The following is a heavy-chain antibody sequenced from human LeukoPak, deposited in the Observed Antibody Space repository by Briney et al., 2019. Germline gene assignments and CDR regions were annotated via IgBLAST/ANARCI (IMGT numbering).Heavy chain of an antibody. D-gene: IGHD5-12*01. J-gene: IGHJ4*02. CDR3: ARDSGLGYSGYDLAW. CDR1: GYTFTSYG. Sequence: GASVKVSCKPSGYTFTSYGISWVRQAPGQGLEWMGWINPNSGDTNYAQKFQGRVTMTRDTSIRTAYMELSRLRSDDTAVYYCARDSGLGYSGYDLAWWGQGTLVTVSS. CDR2: INPNSGDT. V-gene: IGHV1-2*02.